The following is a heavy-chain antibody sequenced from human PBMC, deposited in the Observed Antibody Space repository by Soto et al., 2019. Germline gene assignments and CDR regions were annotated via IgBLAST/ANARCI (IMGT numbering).Heavy chain of an antibody. CDR3: AKDLAAYYDYVWGSYRPEVPLYGMDV. Sequence: SLILSCSASGFTFDDYAMHWVRQAPGKGLEWVSGISWNSGSIGYADSVKGRFTIPRDNAKNSLYLQMNSLRAEDTALYYCAKDLAAYYDYVWGSYRPEVPLYGMDVWGQGTTVTVSS. CDR2: ISWNSGSI. CDR1: GFTFDDYA. D-gene: IGHD3-16*02. J-gene: IGHJ6*02. V-gene: IGHV3-9*01.